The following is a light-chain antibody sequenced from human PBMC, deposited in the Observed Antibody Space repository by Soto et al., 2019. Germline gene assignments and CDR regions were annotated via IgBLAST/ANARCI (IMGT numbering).Light chain of an antibody. CDR1: QSVNNN. CDR3: QQRIYWPLT. CDR2: DAS. J-gene: IGKJ4*01. V-gene: IGKV3-11*01. Sequence: EIVLTQSPPTLSLSPGERATISCRTSQSVNNNFAWYQQRPGQAPRLLINDASNRATGIPDRFSGSGYGTDFTLTISSLEAEDFAIYYCQQRIYWPLTFGGGTKVEIK.